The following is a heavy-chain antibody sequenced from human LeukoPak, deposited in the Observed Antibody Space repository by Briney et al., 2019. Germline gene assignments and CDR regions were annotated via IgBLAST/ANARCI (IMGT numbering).Heavy chain of an antibody. CDR2: IYTSGST. CDR3: AREGIAAAGGRFDP. D-gene: IGHD6-13*01. V-gene: IGHV4-4*07. J-gene: IGHJ5*02. CDR1: GGSISSYS. Sequence: SETLSLTCTVSGGSISSYSWSWIRQPAGKGLEWIGRIYTSGSTNYNPSLKSRVTMSVDTSKNQFSLKLSSVTAADTAVYYCAREGIAAAGGRFDPWGQGTLVTVSS.